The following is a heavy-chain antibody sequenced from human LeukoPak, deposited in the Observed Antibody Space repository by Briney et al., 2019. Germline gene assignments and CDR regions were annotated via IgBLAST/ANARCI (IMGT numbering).Heavy chain of an antibody. CDR1: GYTFTSYA. Sequence: ASVKVSCKASGYTFTSYAMNWVRQAPGQGLEWMGWISAYNSNTNYAQKLQGRVTMTTDTSTSTAYMELRSLRSDDTAVYYCARGYYYGSGSYYHGGYFDYWGQGTLVTVSS. CDR2: ISAYNSNT. D-gene: IGHD3-10*01. V-gene: IGHV1-18*01. CDR3: ARGYYYGSGSYYHGGYFDY. J-gene: IGHJ4*02.